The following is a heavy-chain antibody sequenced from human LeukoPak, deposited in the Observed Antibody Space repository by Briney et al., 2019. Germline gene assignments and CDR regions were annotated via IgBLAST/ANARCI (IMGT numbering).Heavy chain of an antibody. CDR3: ARDCLGSQFWSGYYLGPDNYFDY. CDR2: IKQDGTET. CDR1: GLTFNRYW. V-gene: IGHV3-7*01. D-gene: IGHD3-3*01. Sequence: GGSLRLSCVASGLTFNRYWMSWLRQVPGKGLEWVANIKQDGTETHYVDSVKGRFTISRDNAKSSLYLQMNSLRAEDTAVYYCARDCLGSQFWSGYYLGPDNYFDYWGQGTLVTVSS. J-gene: IGHJ4*02.